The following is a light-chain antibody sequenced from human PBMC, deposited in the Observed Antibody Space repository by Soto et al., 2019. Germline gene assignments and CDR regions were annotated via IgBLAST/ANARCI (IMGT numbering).Light chain of an antibody. CDR3: TSYTNKGGLWV. Sequence: QSVLTQPASVCGFLGQSIPSSCTGTSDDIGVYARVSWVQQYPGEAPKIIMYEIVHQPSGISNRFSGCKSSNIATLTNFRLQAEDEAHYYCTSYTNKGGLWVFGGGTKLTVL. V-gene: IGLV2-14*01. CDR2: EIV. CDR1: SDDIGVYAR. J-gene: IGLJ3*02.